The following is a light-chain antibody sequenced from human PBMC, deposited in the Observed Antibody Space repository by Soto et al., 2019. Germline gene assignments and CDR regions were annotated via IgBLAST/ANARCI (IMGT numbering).Light chain of an antibody. V-gene: IGKV3-20*01. Sequence: EIVLTQSPGTLSLSPGERATLSCRASHSVSSSSLAWYQQKRGQAPRLLIHDASSRATGIPDRFSGSGSGTDFTLTISRLEPEDFAVYYCQQYGGSPRTFGQGTKVEVK. CDR3: QQYGGSPRT. J-gene: IGKJ1*01. CDR2: DAS. CDR1: HSVSSSS.